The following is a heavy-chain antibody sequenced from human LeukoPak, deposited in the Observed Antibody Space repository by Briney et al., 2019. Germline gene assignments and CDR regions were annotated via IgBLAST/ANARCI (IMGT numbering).Heavy chain of an antibody. CDR3: ATRGIYGDYVS. D-gene: IGHD4-17*01. J-gene: IGHJ4*02. CDR2: ISSSSSYI. CDR1: GFTFSSYS. Sequence: GGSLRPSCAASGFTFSSYSMNWVRQAPGEGLEWVSSISSSSSYIYYADSVKGRFTISRDNAKNSLYLQMNSLRAEDTAVYYCATRGIYGDYVSWGQGTLVTVSS. V-gene: IGHV3-21*01.